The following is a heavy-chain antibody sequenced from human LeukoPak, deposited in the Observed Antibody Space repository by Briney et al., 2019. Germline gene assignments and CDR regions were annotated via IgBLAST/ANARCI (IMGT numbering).Heavy chain of an antibody. CDR1: GYTFTSYG. CDR3: ASGTSSPRAYYYGMDV. CDR2: ISAYNGNT. V-gene: IGHV1-18*01. J-gene: IGHJ6*02. Sequence: GASVKVSCKASGYTFTSYGISWVRQAPGQGLEWMGWISAYNGNTNYAQKLQGRVTMTTDTSTSTAYMELRSLRSDDTAVYYCASGTSSPRAYYYGMDVWGQGTTVTVSS.